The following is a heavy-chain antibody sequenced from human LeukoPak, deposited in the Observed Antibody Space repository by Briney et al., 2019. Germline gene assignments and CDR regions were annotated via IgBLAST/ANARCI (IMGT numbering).Heavy chain of an antibody. CDR1: GYPFTSYD. CDR3: ARVVGVYTKVDY. Sequence: ASVKVSCKASGYPFTSYDMTWVRQAPGQVLEWMGVINPSGGNTRYAQNFQGRVTMTRDSSTSTVYMELSSLRSEDTALYYCARVVGVYTKVDYWGQGTLVTVTS. CDR2: INPSGGNT. V-gene: IGHV1-46*01. D-gene: IGHD5/OR15-5a*01. J-gene: IGHJ4*02.